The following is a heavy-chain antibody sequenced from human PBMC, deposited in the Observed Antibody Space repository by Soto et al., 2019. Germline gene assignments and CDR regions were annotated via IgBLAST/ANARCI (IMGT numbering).Heavy chain of an antibody. CDR1: GFIFSTYS. V-gene: IGHV3-21*01. CDR3: ARDKVGMGDFFDY. Sequence: EVQLVESGGGLVNPGGSLRLSCAASGFIFSTYSMNWVRQAPGQGLEWVSSISGSSSYIYYTDSLKGRFTISRDNAKNLLYLQMSSLRAEDTAVYYCARDKVGMGDFFDYWGQGTLVTVSS. J-gene: IGHJ4*02. D-gene: IGHD1-26*01. CDR2: ISGSSSYI.